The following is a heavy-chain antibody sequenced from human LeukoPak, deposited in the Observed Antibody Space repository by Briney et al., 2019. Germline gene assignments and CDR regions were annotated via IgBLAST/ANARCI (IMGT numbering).Heavy chain of an antibody. D-gene: IGHD4-17*01. J-gene: IGHJ4*02. CDR3: ARFSPDENHGDYAFDY. Sequence: GASVTVSCKASGYIFTNYDINWVRQTTGPGLEWIGWMNPTSASSGCAQELQGRVTMTRDTSISTAYMQLSSLTSEDTALYFCARFSPDENHGDYAFDYWGQGTLVTVSS. CDR1: GYIFTNYD. CDR2: MNPTSASS. V-gene: IGHV1-8*01.